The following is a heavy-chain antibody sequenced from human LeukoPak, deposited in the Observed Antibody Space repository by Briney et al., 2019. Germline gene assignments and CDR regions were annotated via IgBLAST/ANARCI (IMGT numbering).Heavy chain of an antibody. CDR3: ATDCSGSSCYPAGFDY. Sequence: SETLSLTCTVSGVSMNYYFWNWIRQPAGEGLQWIGRIHSSGTTNYNPSVKSRVTMSVDTSKNQFSLKLSSVTAADTAVYYCATDCSGSSCYPAGFDYWGQGTLVTVSS. D-gene: IGHD2-15*01. J-gene: IGHJ4*02. V-gene: IGHV4-4*07. CDR2: IHSSGTT. CDR1: GVSMNYYF.